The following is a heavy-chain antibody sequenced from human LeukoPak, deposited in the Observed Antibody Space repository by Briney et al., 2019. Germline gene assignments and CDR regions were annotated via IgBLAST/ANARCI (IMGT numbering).Heavy chain of an antibody. Sequence: GGSLRLSCAASGFTFSSYAMSWVRQAPGKGLEWVSAISGSGGSTYYADSVKGRFTISRDNSKNTLYLQMNSLKTEDTAVYYCTTNPGEITIFGVVIPVGTRDYWGQGTLVTVSS. CDR2: ISGSGGST. V-gene: IGHV3-23*01. CDR1: GFTFSSYA. J-gene: IGHJ4*02. CDR3: TTNPGEITIFGVVIPVGTRDY. D-gene: IGHD3-3*01.